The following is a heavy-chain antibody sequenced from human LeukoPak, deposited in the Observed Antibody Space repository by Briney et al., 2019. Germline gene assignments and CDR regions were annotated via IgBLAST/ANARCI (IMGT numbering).Heavy chain of an antibody. Sequence: GGSLRLSCAASGFTFDDYGMSWVRQAPGKGLEWVSGINWNGGSTGYADSVKGRFAISRDNAKNSLYLQMNSLRAEDTALYYCARVPYCGGDCYSNWFDPWGQGTLVTVSS. CDR1: GFTFDDYG. J-gene: IGHJ5*02. CDR2: INWNGGST. D-gene: IGHD2-21*02. CDR3: ARVPYCGGDCYSNWFDP. V-gene: IGHV3-20*04.